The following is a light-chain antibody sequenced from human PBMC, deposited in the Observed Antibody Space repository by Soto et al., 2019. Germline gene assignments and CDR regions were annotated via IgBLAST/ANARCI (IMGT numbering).Light chain of an antibody. V-gene: IGKV3-15*01. Sequence: EIVITQSPATLSVSPGERATLSCRASQSVSSDLAWYQQKPGQAPRLLIYVASNRDTGIPARFSGSGSGTEFALPISSLQSEDFAVYYCQQFNNSPWTFGQGTKVDIK. J-gene: IGKJ1*01. CDR3: QQFNNSPWT. CDR2: VAS. CDR1: QSVSSD.